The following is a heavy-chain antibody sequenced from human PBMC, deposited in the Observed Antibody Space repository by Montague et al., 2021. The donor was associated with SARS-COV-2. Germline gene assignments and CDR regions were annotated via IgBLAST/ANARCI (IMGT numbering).Heavy chain of an antibody. CDR3: ARDPSRQPLLYPIGDYYCGMDV. Sequence: SETLSLTCTVSGGSISSSSYYWGWIRQAPGKGLEWIGSIYYSGSTYYNPSLKSRVTISVDTSKNQFSLKLSSVTAADTAVYYCARDPSRQPLLYPIGDYYCGMDVGGQGTTVTVSS. CDR2: IYYSGST. CDR1: GGSISSSSYY. D-gene: IGHD2-2*02. V-gene: IGHV4-39*07. J-gene: IGHJ6*02.